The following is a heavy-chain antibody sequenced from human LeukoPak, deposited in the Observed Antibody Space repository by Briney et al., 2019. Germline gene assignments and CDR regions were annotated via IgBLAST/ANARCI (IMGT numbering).Heavy chain of an antibody. D-gene: IGHD3-22*01. J-gene: IGHJ4*02. Sequence: PGGSLRLSCAVSGFTFNNYWMSWVRQAPGKGLEWVANITPDGSDRYYVDSLKGRVTISRDNSKNTLYLQMNSLRAEDTAVYYCAKDGTYYDSSAFFDYWGQGTLVTVSS. V-gene: IGHV3-7*03. CDR1: GFTFNNYW. CDR3: AKDGTYYDSSAFFDY. CDR2: ITPDGSDR.